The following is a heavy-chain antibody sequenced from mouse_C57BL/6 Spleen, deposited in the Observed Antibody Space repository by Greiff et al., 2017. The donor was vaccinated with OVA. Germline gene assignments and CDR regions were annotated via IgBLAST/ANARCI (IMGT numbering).Heavy chain of an antibody. CDR3: ASRGVGGYFDV. CDR2: IYPGSGNT. CDR1: GYTFTDYY. D-gene: IGHD1-3*01. J-gene: IGHJ1*03. V-gene: IGHV1-76*01. Sequence: QVQLKESGAELVRPGASVKLSCKASGYTFTDYYINWVKQRPGQGLEWIARIYPGSGNTYYNEKFKGKATLTAEKSSSTAYMQLSSLTSEDSAVYFYASRGVGGYFDVWGTGTTLTVSS.